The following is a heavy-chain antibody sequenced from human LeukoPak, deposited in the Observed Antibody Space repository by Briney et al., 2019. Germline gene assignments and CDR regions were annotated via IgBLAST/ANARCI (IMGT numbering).Heavy chain of an antibody. V-gene: IGHV3-30*02. CDR3: AKDRGIAAAGTSYFDY. CDR2: IRYDGSNK. Sequence: GGSLRLSCAASGFTFSSYGMPWVRQAPGKGLEWVAFIRYDGSNKYYADSVKGRFTISRDNSKNTLYLQMNSLRAEDTAVYYCAKDRGIAAAGTSYFDYWGQGTLVTVSS. CDR1: GFTFSSYG. D-gene: IGHD6-13*01. J-gene: IGHJ4*02.